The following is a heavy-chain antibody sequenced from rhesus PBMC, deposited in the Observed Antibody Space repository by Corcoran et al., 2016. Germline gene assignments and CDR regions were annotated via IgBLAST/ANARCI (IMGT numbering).Heavy chain of an antibody. Sequence: EVQLVQSGAGVKKPGASVKISCEASGDTFTDRYRNWLRQSPGKGLEWMGRVDPEAGAADYAPNFPYRVTINAAVSTETAYLELRSLSSEGRAVYYCARQSRYWYFALWGPGPPLTISS. V-gene: IGHV1-111*02. J-gene: IGHJ2*01. CDR3: ARQSRYWYFAL. CDR2: VDPEAGAA. D-gene: IGHD4-23*01. CDR1: GDTFTDRY.